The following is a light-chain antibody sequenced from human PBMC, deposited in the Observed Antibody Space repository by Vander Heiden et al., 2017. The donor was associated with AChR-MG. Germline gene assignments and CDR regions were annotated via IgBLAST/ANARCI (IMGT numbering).Light chain of an antibody. V-gene: IGKV3-20*01. J-gene: IGKJ3*01. CDR3: QQEGSSPQT. CDR2: GTS. Sequence: EIVLTQSPGTLSLSPGERATLSCRASQSVSGTYLAWYQQKPGQAPWLLIYGTSSRATGIPVRFSGSGSGTDFTLTISRLEPEDFAVYYCQQEGSSPQTFGHRTKVDIK. CDR1: QSVSGTY.